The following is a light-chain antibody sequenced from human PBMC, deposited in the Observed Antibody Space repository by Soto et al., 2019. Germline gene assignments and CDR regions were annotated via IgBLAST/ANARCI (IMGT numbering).Light chain of an antibody. CDR1: NIGSKS. J-gene: IGLJ3*02. CDR3: QGLDSSSDHPNGV. CDR2: YDS. V-gene: IGLV3-21*04. Sequence: SYELTQPPSVSVAPGKTARITCGGTNIGSKSVHWYQQKPGQAPVLVIYYDSDRPSGSPERFSGSNSGNTATLTISRVEAGDEGYYYCQGLDSSSDHPNGVFGGGTKLTVL.